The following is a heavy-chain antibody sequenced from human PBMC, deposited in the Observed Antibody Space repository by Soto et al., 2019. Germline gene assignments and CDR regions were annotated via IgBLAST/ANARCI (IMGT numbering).Heavy chain of an antibody. D-gene: IGHD1-26*01. V-gene: IGHV1-69*06. J-gene: IGHJ4*02. CDR2: IVVDSNTA. CDR1: GSTFNNFA. Sequence: QVVLLQSGAEVKAPGSSVRVSCQVSGSTFNNFAFSWVRQAPGNGPEWMGGIVVDSNTAEYSQRFQDRGTITADTSSKTLYMELGSLTFEDTAVYYCARAIKRWEVNYYFDFWGQGTLVTVSS. CDR3: ARAIKRWEVNYYFDF.